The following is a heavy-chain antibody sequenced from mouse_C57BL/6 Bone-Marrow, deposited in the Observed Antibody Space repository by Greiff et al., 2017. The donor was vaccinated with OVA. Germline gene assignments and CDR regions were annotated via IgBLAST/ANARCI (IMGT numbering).Heavy chain of an antibody. V-gene: IGHV1-64*01. CDR3: ARSHYGSRDYFDY. CDR1: GYTFTSYW. Sequence: VKLQQPGAELVKPGASVKLSCKASGYTFTSYWMHWVKQRPGQGLEWIGMIHPNSGSTNDNEKFKSKATLTVDKSSSTAYMQLSSLTSEDSAVYYCARSHYGSRDYFDYWGQGTTLTVSS. CDR2: IHPNSGST. J-gene: IGHJ2*01. D-gene: IGHD1-1*01.